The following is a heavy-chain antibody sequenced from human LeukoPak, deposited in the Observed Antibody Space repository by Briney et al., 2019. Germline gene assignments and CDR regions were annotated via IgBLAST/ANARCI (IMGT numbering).Heavy chain of an antibody. CDR1: GFFFSTYW. J-gene: IGHJ5*02. CDR3: AREFET. CDR2: IKHDAIEE. Sequence: HPGGSVRLSCETSGFFFSTYWMAWVREAPGKGLEWVASIKHDAIEEHYADSVKGRFTVSRDNGRNSLYLEMKSLRVEDTAVYYCAREFETWGQGTLVTVSS. V-gene: IGHV3-7*01.